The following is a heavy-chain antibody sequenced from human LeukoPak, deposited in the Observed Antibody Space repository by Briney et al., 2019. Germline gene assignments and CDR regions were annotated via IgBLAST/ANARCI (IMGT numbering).Heavy chain of an antibody. V-gene: IGHV3-23*01. Sequence: GGSLRLSCAASGFTFSSYAMSWVRQAPGKGLEWVSAISGSGGSTYYADSVKGRFTISRDNSKNTLYLQMNSLRAEDTAVYYCAREAIPYYYDSSGYYYFDYWGQGTLVTVSS. D-gene: IGHD3-22*01. CDR3: AREAIPYYYDSSGYYYFDY. CDR2: ISGSGGST. CDR1: GFTFSSYA. J-gene: IGHJ4*02.